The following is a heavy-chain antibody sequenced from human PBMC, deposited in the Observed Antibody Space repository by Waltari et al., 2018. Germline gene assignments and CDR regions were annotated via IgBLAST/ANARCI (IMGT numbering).Heavy chain of an antibody. Sequence: EVQLVESGGGLVQPGRSLRLSCTASGFTFGDYAMSWVRQAPGKGLGWVGLLRSKAYGGTTEYAASVKGRFTISRDDSKSIAYLQMNSLKTEDTAVYYCTRPISSGYYSSGAFDIWGQGTMVTVSS. CDR2: LRSKAYGGTT. V-gene: IGHV3-49*04. J-gene: IGHJ3*02. CDR1: GFTFGDYA. CDR3: TRPISSGYYSSGAFDI. D-gene: IGHD3-22*01.